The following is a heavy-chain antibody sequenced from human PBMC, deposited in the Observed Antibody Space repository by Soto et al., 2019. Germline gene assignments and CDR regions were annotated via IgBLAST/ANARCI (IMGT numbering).Heavy chain of an antibody. V-gene: IGHV4-4*08. CDR2: MYNTGST. J-gene: IGHJ5*02. CDR3: ARERPDGARLDP. Sequence: SETLSLTCTVSGGSISGYYWSWIRQPPGKGLEWIGYMYNTGSTYYNPSLKSRVTISVDTSKNQFSLKLSSVTAADTAVYYCARERPDGARLDPWGQGTLVTVSS. D-gene: IGHD6-6*01. CDR1: GGSISGYY.